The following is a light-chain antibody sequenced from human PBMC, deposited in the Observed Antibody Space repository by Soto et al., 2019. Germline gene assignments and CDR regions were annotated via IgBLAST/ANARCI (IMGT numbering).Light chain of an antibody. CDR2: NNN. CDR3: AAWDDSLSSVV. Sequence: QSVLTQPPSASGTPGQRVTISCSGSSSNIGSNTVNWYQQLPGTAPKLLIYNNNQRPSGVPDRFSGSKSGTSGSLAISGLRSEDEADYYCAAWDDSLSSVVFGGGTKVTVL. CDR1: SSNIGSNT. J-gene: IGLJ2*01. V-gene: IGLV1-44*01.